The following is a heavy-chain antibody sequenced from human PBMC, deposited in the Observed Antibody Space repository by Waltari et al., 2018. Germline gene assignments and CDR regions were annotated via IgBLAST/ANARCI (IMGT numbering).Heavy chain of an antibody. J-gene: IGHJ4*02. CDR3: TRDPSIATPHANY. V-gene: IGHV7-4-1*02. D-gene: IGHD6-13*01. Sequence: QVRLEQSGSQLKQPGASVKISCKASGYIFTDFAMNWVRQAPGQGLTLPGWINTKTGIPTYAPRFRGRFIFSVDRFSRTAYLDISSLESDDSAVYFCTRDPSIATPHANYWGQGTLVTVSS. CDR2: INTKTGIP. CDR1: GYIFTDFA.